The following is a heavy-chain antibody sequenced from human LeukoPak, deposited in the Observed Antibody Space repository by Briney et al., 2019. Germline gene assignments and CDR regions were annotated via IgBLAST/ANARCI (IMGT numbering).Heavy chain of an antibody. D-gene: IGHD6-13*01. CDR2: TRNDGSNE. V-gene: IGHV3-30*02. Sequence: AGGSLRLSCAASGFIFSSFGMHWVRQAPGKGLEWVAFTRNDGSNEYHADSVKGRFTISRDNSKNTLYLQMNSLRPEDTAVYYCAKVTIVVAGTAAFDMWGQGTMVIVSS. CDR3: AKVTIVVAGTAAFDM. CDR1: GFIFSSFG. J-gene: IGHJ3*02.